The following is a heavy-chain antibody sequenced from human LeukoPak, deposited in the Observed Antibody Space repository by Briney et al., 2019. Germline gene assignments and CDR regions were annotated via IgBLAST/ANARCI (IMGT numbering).Heavy chain of an antibody. V-gene: IGHV3-21*01. CDR1: GFTFSSYS. CDR3: ARDGVGGAGGWYLNNDY. J-gene: IGHJ4*02. CDR2: IISSSSYI. Sequence: GGSPRLSCAASGFTFSSYSMNWVRQAPGKGLEWVSSIISSSSYIYYADSVKGRFTISRDNAKNSLYLQMNSLRVEDTAVYYCARDGVGGAGGWYLNNDYWGQGTLVIVSS. D-gene: IGHD6-19*01.